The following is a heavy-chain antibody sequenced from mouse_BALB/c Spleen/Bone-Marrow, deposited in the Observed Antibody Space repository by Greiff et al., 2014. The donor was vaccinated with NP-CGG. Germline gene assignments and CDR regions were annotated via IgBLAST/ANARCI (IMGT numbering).Heavy chain of an antibody. D-gene: IGHD1-1*01. CDR3: TKPSFYYGSSYWYFDV. Sequence: VQLQQSGVELAKPGASVKLSCTASGFNIKDTYMHWVKQRPEQGLEWIGRIDPANGDTKYDPKFQGKATITADTSSNTAYLQLSSLTSEDTAVYYCTKPSFYYGSSYWYFDVWGAGTTVTVSS. J-gene: IGHJ1*01. V-gene: IGHV14-3*02. CDR2: IDPANGDT. CDR1: GFNIKDTY.